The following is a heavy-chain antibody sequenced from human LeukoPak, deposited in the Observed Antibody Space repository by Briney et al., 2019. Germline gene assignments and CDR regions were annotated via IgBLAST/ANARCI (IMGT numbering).Heavy chain of an antibody. CDR1: GFTFSSYG. V-gene: IGHV3-30*02. D-gene: IGHD6-19*01. CDR3: AKGDQWLARAAEYFQH. Sequence: GGSLRLSCAASGFTFSSYGMRWVRQAPGKGLEWVAFIRNDGSNKYYADSVKGRFTISRDNSKNTLYLQMNSLRAEDTAVYYCAKGDQWLARAAEYFQHWGQGTLVTVSS. CDR2: IRNDGSNK. J-gene: IGHJ1*01.